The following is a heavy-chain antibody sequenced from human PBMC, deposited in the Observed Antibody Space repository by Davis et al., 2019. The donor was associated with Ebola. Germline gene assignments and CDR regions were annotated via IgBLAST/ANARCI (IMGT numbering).Heavy chain of an antibody. CDR3: AKIERGY. V-gene: IGHV3-20*04. CDR1: GFIFADYG. CDR2: INWSGGIT. J-gene: IGHJ4*02. Sequence: PGGSLRLSCAASGFIFADYGMSWVRQVPGKGLEWVAGINWSGGITAYADSVKGRFTISRDNSKNTLYLQMNSLRAEDTAVYYCAKIERGYWGQGTLVTVSS.